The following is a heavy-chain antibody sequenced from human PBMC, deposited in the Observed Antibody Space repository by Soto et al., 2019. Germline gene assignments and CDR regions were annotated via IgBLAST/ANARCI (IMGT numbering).Heavy chain of an antibody. CDR3: PRTLFWSCYVNYYYYGMDV. CDR1: GGSFSSYA. J-gene: IGHJ6*02. Sequence: SVKVSWKAFGGSFSSYAIGRVRQAPGQGLEWMGGIIPIFGTANYAQKFQGRVTITADESTSTAYMELSSLRSEDTAVYHRPRTLFWSCYVNYYYYGMDVWGQVTPVTVSS. V-gene: IGHV1-69*13. CDR2: IIPIFGTA. D-gene: IGHD3-3*01.